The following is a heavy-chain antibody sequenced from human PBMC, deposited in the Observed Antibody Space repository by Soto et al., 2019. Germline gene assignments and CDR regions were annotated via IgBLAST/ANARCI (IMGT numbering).Heavy chain of an antibody. J-gene: IGHJ6*02. CDR1: GGSFSGYY. CDR2: INHSGST. V-gene: IGHV4-34*01. Sequence: PSETLSLTCAVYGGSFSGYYWSWIRQPPGKGLEWIGEINHSGSTNYNPSLKSRVTISVDTSKNQFSLKLSSVTAADTAVYYCARGLWFGEAENYYYYYGMAVWGQGTTVTVSS. D-gene: IGHD3-10*01. CDR3: ARGLWFGEAENYYYYYGMAV.